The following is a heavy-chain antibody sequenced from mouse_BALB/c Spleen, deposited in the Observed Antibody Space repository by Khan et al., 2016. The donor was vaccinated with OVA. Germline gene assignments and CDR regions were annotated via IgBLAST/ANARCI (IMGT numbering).Heavy chain of an antibody. CDR1: GDSITSGY. CDR2: MIYSGNT. J-gene: IGHJ3*01. Sequence: EVQLQESGPSLVKPSQTLSLTCSVTGDSITSGYWNWIRKFPGNKLEYMGYMIYSGNTYYNPSLKSRISINRHTSKNKNYLQLNSVTTEDTATYSCASSTYRYAFVYWGQGTLVSVSA. CDR3: ASSTYRYAFVY. D-gene: IGHD2-14*01. V-gene: IGHV3-8*02.